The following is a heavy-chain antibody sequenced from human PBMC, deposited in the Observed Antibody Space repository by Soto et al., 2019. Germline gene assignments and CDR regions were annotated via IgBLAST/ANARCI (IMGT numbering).Heavy chain of an antibody. CDR3: ARWGHVVMVTAASDY. CDR2: VNPSGGHT. CDR1: GDTFTDYY. Sequence: QVQLMQSGAEVKKPGASVKVSCKASGDTFTDYYIHWVRQAPGQGLEWMGTVNPSGGHTTYAQHFLERVTMTWDSSICTVYLELTSLTSDDTALYYCARWGHVVMVTAASDYWGQGTLVTVSS. V-gene: IGHV1-46*01. J-gene: IGHJ4*02. D-gene: IGHD2-21*02.